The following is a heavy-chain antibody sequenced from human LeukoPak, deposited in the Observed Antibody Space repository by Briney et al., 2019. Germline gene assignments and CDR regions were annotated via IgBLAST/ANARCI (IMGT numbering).Heavy chain of an antibody. CDR1: GYTFTYRY. CDR3: ASGSGGYPTDY. Sequence: GASVKVSCKASGYTFTYRYLHWVRQAPGQALEWMGWITPFNGNTNYAQKFQDRVTITRDRSMSTAYMELSSLRSEDTAMYYCASGSGGYPTDYWGQGTLVTVSS. D-gene: IGHD2-15*01. V-gene: IGHV1-45*02. CDR2: ITPFNGNT. J-gene: IGHJ4*02.